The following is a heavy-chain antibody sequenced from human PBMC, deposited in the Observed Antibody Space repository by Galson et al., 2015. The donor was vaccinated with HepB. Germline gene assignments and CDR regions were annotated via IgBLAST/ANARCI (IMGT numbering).Heavy chain of an antibody. CDR3: VHESSGSGRPFDY. Sequence: PALVKPTQTLTLTCTFSGFSLTSSEVAVGWIRQPPGKALEWLALIYWDDDQRYSPSLKSRLTITKATSKNQVVLTMTNMDAVDTATYYCVHESSGSGRPFDYWGQGTLVTVSS. V-gene: IGHV2-5*02. D-gene: IGHD3-10*01. CDR2: IYWDDDQ. CDR1: GFSLTSSEVA. J-gene: IGHJ4*02.